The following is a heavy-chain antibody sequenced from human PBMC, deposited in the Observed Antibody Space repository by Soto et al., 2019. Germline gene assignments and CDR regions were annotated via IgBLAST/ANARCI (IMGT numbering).Heavy chain of an antibody. CDR3: ARDEYGGKTTKWFDP. CDR1: GGTFSSYA. Sequence: ASVKVSCKASGGTFSSYAISWVRQAPGQGLEWMGGIIPIFGTANYAQKFQGRVTITADESTSTAYMELSSLRSEDTAVYYCARDEYGGKTTKWFDPWGQGTLVTVSS. J-gene: IGHJ5*02. V-gene: IGHV1-69*13. CDR2: IIPIFGTA. D-gene: IGHD4-17*01.